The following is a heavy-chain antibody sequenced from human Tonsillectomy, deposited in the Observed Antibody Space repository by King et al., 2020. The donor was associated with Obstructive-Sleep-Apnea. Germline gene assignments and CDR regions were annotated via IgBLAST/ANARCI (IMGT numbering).Heavy chain of an antibody. Sequence: VQLVESGGGVVQPGRSLRLSCAASGFTFSSYGMHWARKAPGKGLGGGAVISYDGSNKYYADSGKGRFTISRDNSKNTLYLQMNSLRAEDTAVYYCAKTRMERHLDGMDVWGQGTTVTVSS. D-gene: IGHD1-1*01. V-gene: IGHV3-30*18. CDR1: GFTFSSYG. CDR2: ISYDGSNK. J-gene: IGHJ6*02. CDR3: AKTRMERHLDGMDV.